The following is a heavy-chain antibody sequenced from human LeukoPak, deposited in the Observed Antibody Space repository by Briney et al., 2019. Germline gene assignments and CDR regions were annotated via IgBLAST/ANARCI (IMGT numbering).Heavy chain of an antibody. Sequence: PGGSLRLSCAASGFTFSSYSMNWVRQAPGKGLEWVSSISSSSSYIYYADSVKGRFTISRDNAKNSLYLQMNSLRAEDTAVYYCARDWGITRITIFGVVDYFDYWGQGTLVTVSS. CDR2: ISSSSSYI. CDR3: ARDWGITRITIFGVVDYFDY. J-gene: IGHJ4*02. D-gene: IGHD3-3*01. CDR1: GFTFSSYS. V-gene: IGHV3-21*01.